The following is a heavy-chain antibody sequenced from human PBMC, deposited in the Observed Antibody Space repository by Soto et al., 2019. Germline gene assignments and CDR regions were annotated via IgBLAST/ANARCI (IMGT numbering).Heavy chain of an antibody. V-gene: IGHV4-39*01. CDR2: IYHDGRT. D-gene: IGHD2-15*01. CDR3: ARRTCSGGSCPFDY. CDR1: GGSISSSSYY. Sequence: QLQLQESGPGLVKPSETLSLTCSVSGGSISSSSYYWGWIRQPPGQGREWIGTIYHDGRTYYNPSLKTRVTISVDTSKNQFSLNLSSVTAADTAMFYCARRTCSGGSCPFDYWGQGTLVTVSS. J-gene: IGHJ4*02.